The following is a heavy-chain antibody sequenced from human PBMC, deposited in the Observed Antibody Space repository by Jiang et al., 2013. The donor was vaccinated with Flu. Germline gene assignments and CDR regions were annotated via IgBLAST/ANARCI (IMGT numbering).Heavy chain of an antibody. CDR1: GGSISSGSYY. J-gene: IGHJ3*02. CDR2: IYTSGST. V-gene: IGHV4-61*02. Sequence: GPGLVKPSQTLSLTCTVSGGSISSGSYYWSWIRQPAGKGLEWIGRIYTSGSTNYNPSLKSRVTISVDTSKNQFSLKLSSVTAADTAVYYCARGPGRHAFDIWGQGTMVTVSS. CDR3: ARGPGRHAFDI. D-gene: IGHD1-14*01.